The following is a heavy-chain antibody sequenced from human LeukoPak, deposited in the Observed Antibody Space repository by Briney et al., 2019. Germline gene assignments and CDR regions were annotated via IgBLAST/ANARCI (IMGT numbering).Heavy chain of an antibody. V-gene: IGHV4-34*01. J-gene: IGHJ5*02. Sequence: PSETLSLTCAVYGGSFSGYYWSWIRQPPGKGLEWIGESNHSGSTNYNPSLKSRVAIPVATSKNQFSLQLSSVTAAATAVYYCARASGIAARRGYNRFDPWGQGTLVTVSS. CDR2: SNHSGST. CDR1: GGSFSGYY. D-gene: IGHD6-6*01. CDR3: ARASGIAARRGYNRFDP.